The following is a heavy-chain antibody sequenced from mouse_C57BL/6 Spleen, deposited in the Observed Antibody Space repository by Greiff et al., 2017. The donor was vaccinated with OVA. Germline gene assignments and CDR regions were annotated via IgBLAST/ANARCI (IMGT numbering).Heavy chain of an antibody. Sequence: VKLMESGPGLVQPSPSLSITCTASGFSLTRYCVHWVRQSPGKGLEWLGVIWSGGSTDYNTAFISRLSIIKDNSNRQVFLKMNRLQADDAAIYYGGRNDLSWFAYWGQGTLVTVSA. CDR1: GFSLTRYC. D-gene: IGHD6-2*01. CDR3: GRNDLSWFAY. V-gene: IGHV2-2*01. J-gene: IGHJ3*01. CDR2: IWSGGST.